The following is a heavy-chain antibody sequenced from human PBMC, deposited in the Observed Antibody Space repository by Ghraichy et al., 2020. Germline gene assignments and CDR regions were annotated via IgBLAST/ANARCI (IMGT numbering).Heavy chain of an antibody. CDR2: INHSGST. CDR1: GGSFSGYY. J-gene: IGHJ4*02. V-gene: IGHV4-34*01. Sequence: SETLSLTCAVYGGSFSGYYWSWIRQPPGKGLEWIGEINHSGSTNYNPSLKSRVTISVDTSKNQFSLKLSSVTAADTAVYYCARGRQWLVRPFDYWGQGTLVTVSS. CDR3: ARGRQWLVRPFDY. D-gene: IGHD6-19*01.